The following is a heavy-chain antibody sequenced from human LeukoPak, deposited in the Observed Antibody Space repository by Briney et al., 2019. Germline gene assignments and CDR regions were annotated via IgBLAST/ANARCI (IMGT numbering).Heavy chain of an antibody. D-gene: IGHD1-26*01. Sequence: GGSLRLSCAASGFTFSTYNMNWVRQAPGKGLEWVSYIGSSGSTIYYADSVKGRFTISRDNAKNSLYLQMNSLRAEDTAVYYCARVRELAGDYWGQGTLVTVSS. CDR2: IGSSGSTI. CDR3: ARVRELAGDY. V-gene: IGHV3-48*04. J-gene: IGHJ4*02. CDR1: GFTFSTYN.